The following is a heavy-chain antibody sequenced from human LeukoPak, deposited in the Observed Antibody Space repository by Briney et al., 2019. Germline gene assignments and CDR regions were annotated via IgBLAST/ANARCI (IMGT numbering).Heavy chain of an antibody. Sequence: ASVKVSCKVSGYTLTELSMHWVRQAPGKGLEWMGGFDPEDGETIYAQKFQGRVTMTEDTSTDTAYMELSSLRSEDTAVYYCAFSEVQLKRPSYAFDIWGQGTMVTVSS. V-gene: IGHV1-24*01. D-gene: IGHD1-1*01. CDR3: AFSEVQLKRPSYAFDI. CDR2: FDPEDGET. CDR1: GYTLTELS. J-gene: IGHJ3*02.